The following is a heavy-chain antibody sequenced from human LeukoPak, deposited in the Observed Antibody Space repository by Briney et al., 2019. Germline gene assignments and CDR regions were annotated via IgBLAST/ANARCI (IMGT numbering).Heavy chain of an antibody. CDR2: IKQDGSVK. V-gene: IGHV3-7*01. J-gene: IGHJ4*02. Sequence: GGSLRLSCVVSGFTFSNYWMSWARQAPGKGLEWVANIKQDGSVKYYVDSVKGRFTISRDNAKNSVYLQINSLRVEDTAVYYCARIGYSSSSIDYWGQGTLVTVSS. CDR1: GFTFSNYW. D-gene: IGHD3-22*01. CDR3: ARIGYSSSSIDY.